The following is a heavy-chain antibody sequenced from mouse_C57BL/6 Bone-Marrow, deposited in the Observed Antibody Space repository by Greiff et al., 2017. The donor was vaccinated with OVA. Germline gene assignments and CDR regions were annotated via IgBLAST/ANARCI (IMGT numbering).Heavy chain of an antibody. CDR2: IWWDDDK. CDR1: GFSLSTFGMG. V-gene: IGHV8-8*01. D-gene: IGHD2-3*01. Sequence: QVTLKVSGPGLLQPSQTLSLTCSFSGFSLSTFGMGVGWIRQPSGKGLEWLAHIWWDDDKYYNPSLKSRLTISKDTSKNQVFLKIANVDTADTATYDCARISDGYFLYYDAMDYWGQGTSVTVSS. J-gene: IGHJ4*01. CDR3: ARISDGYFLYYDAMDY.